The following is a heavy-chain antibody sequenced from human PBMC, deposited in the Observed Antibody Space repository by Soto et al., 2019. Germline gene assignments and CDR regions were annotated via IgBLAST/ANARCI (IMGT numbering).Heavy chain of an antibody. J-gene: IGHJ6*02. CDR2: IYYKSRWYN. D-gene: IGHD5-12*01. CDR1: GVTVSTNTAA. CDR3: ARDWGYDPDPTYYYGMDV. V-gene: IGHV6-1*01. Sequence: PSQTLSLTCAISGVTVSTNTAAWNWIRQSPSRGLEWLGRIYYKSRWYNDYSESLKSRIAIIPDTSRNQFSLQLNSVIPEDTAVYYCARDWGYDPDPTYYYGMDVWGQGTKVTVSS.